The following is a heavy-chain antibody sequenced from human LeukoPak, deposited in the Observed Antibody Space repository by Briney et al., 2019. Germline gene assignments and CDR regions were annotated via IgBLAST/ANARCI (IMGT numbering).Heavy chain of an antibody. CDR2: IYYSWST. V-gene: IGHV4-59*12. Sequence: SETLSLTCTVSGGSISSYYWSWIRQPPGKGLEWSGYIYYSWSTNYNPSLKSRVTISVDTSKNQFSLKLSSVTAADTAVYYCARSSGSYWWFDPWGQGTLVTVSS. CDR1: GGSISSYY. J-gene: IGHJ5*02. D-gene: IGHD1-26*01. CDR3: ARSSGSYWWFDP.